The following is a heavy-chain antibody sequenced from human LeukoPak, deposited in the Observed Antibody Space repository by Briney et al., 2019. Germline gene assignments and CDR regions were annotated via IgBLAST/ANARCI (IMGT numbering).Heavy chain of an antibody. D-gene: IGHD4-11*01. CDR3: ARSLDKTTVTTHSDY. CDR2: ISYDGSNK. J-gene: IGHJ4*02. Sequence: GGSLRLSSPASGFTFSSYAMHWVRQAPGKGLEWVAVISYDGSNKYYADSVKGRFTISRDNSKNTLYPQMNSLRAEDTAVYYCARSLDKTTVTTHSDYWGQGTLVTVSS. V-gene: IGHV3-30-3*01. CDR1: GFTFSSYA.